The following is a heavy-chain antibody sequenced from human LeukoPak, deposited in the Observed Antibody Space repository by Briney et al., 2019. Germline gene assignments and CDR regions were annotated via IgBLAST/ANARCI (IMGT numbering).Heavy chain of an antibody. D-gene: IGHD6-19*01. CDR3: ARARIAVAGPFDY. CDR1: GFTVSSNY. V-gene: IGHV3-53*01. CDR2: IYNGGTT. J-gene: IGHJ4*02. Sequence: GGSLRLPCAASGFTVSSNYMSWVRQAPGKGLEWVSIIYNGGTTNYADSVKGRFTISRDNSKNTLHLQMNSLRVEDTAVYYCARARIAVAGPFDYWGQGTLVTVSS.